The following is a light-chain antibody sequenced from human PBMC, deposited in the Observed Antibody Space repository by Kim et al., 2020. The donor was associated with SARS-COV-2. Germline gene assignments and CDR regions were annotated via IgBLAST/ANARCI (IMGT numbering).Light chain of an antibody. CDR1: QAVNNF. CDR2: SAS. Sequence: SVGDRITITWRASQAVNNFLVWRQQKPGKVPRRLIYSASNLQRGVPSRFSGSASGTEFALTIDSLQPEDFATYYCLQHGAFPRTFGQGTKVDIK. V-gene: IGKV1-17*03. J-gene: IGKJ1*01. CDR3: LQHGAFPRT.